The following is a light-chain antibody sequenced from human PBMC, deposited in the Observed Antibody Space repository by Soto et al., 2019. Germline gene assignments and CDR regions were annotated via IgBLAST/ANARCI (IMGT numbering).Light chain of an antibody. CDR2: GAS. Sequence: DVQMTQSPSSLSASVGDRVTLTCRASQGISNHVAWYQQKPGKVPKLLIYGASALQSGVPSRFSGSGSGTDCTLTISSLQPEDVATYSCQKYYSAPFTFGPGTKLDIE. V-gene: IGKV1-27*01. J-gene: IGKJ3*01. CDR3: QKYYSAPFT. CDR1: QGISNH.